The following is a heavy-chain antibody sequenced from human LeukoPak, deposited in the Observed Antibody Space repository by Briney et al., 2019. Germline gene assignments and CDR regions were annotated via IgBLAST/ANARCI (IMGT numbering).Heavy chain of an antibody. CDR3: ASGIAAAGTLGAFDI. V-gene: IGHV4-4*02. J-gene: IGHJ3*02. D-gene: IGHD6-13*01. CDR1: GGSISSSNW. Sequence: SETLSLTCAVSGGSISSSNWWSWVRQPPGKGLEWIGEIYHSGSTNYNPSLKSRVTISVDKSKNQFSLKLSSVTAADTAVYYCASGIAAAGTLGAFDIWGQGTMVTVSS. CDR2: IYHSGST.